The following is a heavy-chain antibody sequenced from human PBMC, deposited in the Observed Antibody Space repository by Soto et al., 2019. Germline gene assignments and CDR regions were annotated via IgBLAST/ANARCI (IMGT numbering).Heavy chain of an antibody. J-gene: IGHJ6*02. CDR2: INQDGSEK. D-gene: IGHD2-15*01. Sequence: QAGGSLRLSCAAPEFTFNNFWMTWVRQAPGKGLECVANINQDGSEKYYVNSVKGRFTISRDNAKNSLYLQMNSLRAEDTAIYYCAKGGPYYYYGMDVWGQGTTVTVS. V-gene: IGHV3-7*03. CDR1: EFTFNNFW. CDR3: AKGGPYYYYGMDV.